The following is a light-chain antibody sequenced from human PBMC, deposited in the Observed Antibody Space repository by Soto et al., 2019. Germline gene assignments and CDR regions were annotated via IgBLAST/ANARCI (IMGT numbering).Light chain of an antibody. CDR2: SDY. CDR3: AAWDDSPIWV. CDR1: SSNIGSNN. J-gene: IGLJ3*02. V-gene: IGLV1-44*01. Sequence: QSVLTQPPSASGNPGQRVTISCSGSSSNIGSNNVNWYQQLPGTAPKLLIYSDYLRPSGVPDRFSGSKSGTSASLAISGRQSEDEADYYCAAWDDSPIWVFGGGTKLTVL.